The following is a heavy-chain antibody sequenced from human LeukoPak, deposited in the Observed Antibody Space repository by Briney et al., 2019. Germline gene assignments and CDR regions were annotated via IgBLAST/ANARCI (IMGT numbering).Heavy chain of an antibody. Sequence: SETLSLTCTVSGGSISSYYWSWIRQPPGKGLEWIGGIYSSGSASYNPSLKSRVSIVLDTSKNQFSLKVTSVTAADTAVYYCARGSAYSGYDLDWFDPWGQGTLVTVSS. CDR2: IYSSGSA. J-gene: IGHJ5*02. D-gene: IGHD5-12*01. V-gene: IGHV4-59*12. CDR3: ARGSAYSGYDLDWFDP. CDR1: GGSISSYY.